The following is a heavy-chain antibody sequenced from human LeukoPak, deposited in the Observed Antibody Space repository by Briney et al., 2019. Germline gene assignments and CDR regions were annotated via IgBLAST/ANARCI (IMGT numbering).Heavy chain of an antibody. J-gene: IGHJ4*02. V-gene: IGHV4-59*01. CDR3: ARDRSGWIDF. Sequence: SETLSLTCTVSGGSISSYYWSWIRQPPGKGLEWIGYIYYSGSTNYNPSLKSRVTISVDTSKNQFSLKLSSVTAADTAVYYCARDRSGWIDFWGQGTLVTVSS. CDR1: GGSISSYY. CDR2: IYYSGST. D-gene: IGHD6-19*01.